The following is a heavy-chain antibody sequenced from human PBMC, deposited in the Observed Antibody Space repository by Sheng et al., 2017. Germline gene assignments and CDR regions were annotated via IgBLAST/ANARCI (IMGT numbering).Heavy chain of an antibody. Sequence: QVQLVQSGAEVKKPGSSVKVSCKASGGTFSSYAISWVRQAPGQGLEWMGGIIPIFGTANYAQKFQGRVTITADESTSTAYMELSSLRSEDTAVYYCARGLTDYYGSGSYSYYGMDVWGQGTTVTVSS. CDR3: ARGLTDYYGSGSYSYYGMDV. J-gene: IGHJ6*02. CDR1: GGTFSSYA. V-gene: IGHV1-69*13. D-gene: IGHD3-10*01. CDR2: IIPIFGTA.